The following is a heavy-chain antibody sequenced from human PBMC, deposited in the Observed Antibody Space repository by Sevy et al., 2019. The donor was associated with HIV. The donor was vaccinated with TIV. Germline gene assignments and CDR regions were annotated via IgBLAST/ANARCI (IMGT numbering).Heavy chain of an antibody. J-gene: IGHJ4*02. Sequence: GESLKISCAASGFTFSYYAMNWVRQAPGKGLEWVSGIGASGDSTYHADSVKGRFTISRDNSKNTLYLQMNSLRAEDTAIYYCAKDIAAAGSFDYWGQGTLVTVSS. D-gene: IGHD6-13*01. CDR3: AKDIAAAGSFDY. V-gene: IGHV3-23*01. CDR1: GFTFSYYA. CDR2: IGASGDST.